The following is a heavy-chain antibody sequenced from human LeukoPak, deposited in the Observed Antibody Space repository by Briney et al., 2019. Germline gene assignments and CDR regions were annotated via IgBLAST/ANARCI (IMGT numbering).Heavy chain of an antibody. V-gene: IGHV3-33*01. CDR3: ARSKGLALFTT. D-gene: IGHD3-10*01. J-gene: IGHJ5*02. CDR1: GFTFSSYG. CDR2: IWYDGSNK. Sequence: GGSLRLSCAASGFTFSSYGMHWVRQAPGKGLEGVAVIWYDGSNKYYADSVKGRFTISRDNSKNTLYLQMNSLRAEDTAVYYCARSKGLALFTTWGQGTLVTVSS.